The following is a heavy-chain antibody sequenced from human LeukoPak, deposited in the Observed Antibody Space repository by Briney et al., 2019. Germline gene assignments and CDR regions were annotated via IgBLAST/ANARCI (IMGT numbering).Heavy chain of an antibody. D-gene: IGHD4-17*01. CDR1: GGSISSSGFY. CDR3: ARHALERVTTPDFDY. Sequence: PSETLSLTCTVSGGSISSSGFYWGRIRQPQGPGLVWIGSIYFSGNTYYNPSLKSLVTISVDMSKNQFSLRLSSVTAADTAVYYCARHALERVTTPDFDYWGQGTLVTVSP. CDR2: IYFSGNT. V-gene: IGHV4-39*01. J-gene: IGHJ4*02.